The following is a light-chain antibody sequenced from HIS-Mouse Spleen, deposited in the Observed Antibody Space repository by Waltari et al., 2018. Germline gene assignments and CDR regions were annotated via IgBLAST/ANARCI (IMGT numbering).Light chain of an antibody. CDR1: QSISSW. V-gene: IGKV1-5*03. Sequence: DIQMTQSPSTLSAPVGDRVTITCRVSQSISSWLSWYQQKPGKAPKLLIYKASSLESGVPSRFSGSGSGTEFTLTISSLQPDDFATYYCQQYNSYSLTFGGGTKVEIK. J-gene: IGKJ4*01. CDR2: KAS. CDR3: QQYNSYSLT.